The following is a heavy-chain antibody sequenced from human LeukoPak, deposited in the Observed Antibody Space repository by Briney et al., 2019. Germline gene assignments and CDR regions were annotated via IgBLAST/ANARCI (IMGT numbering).Heavy chain of an antibody. Sequence: GGSLRLSCAASGFTFSSYAMSWVRQAPGKGLEWVSAINGGGGTTNYVDSVKGRFTISRDNSKNTPYLQMNSLRAEDTATYYCALCSGGSCYSGWFDPWAREPWSPSPQ. CDR3: ALCSGGSCYSGWFDP. CDR2: INGGGGTT. J-gene: IGHJ5*02. CDR1: GFTFSSYA. D-gene: IGHD2-15*01. V-gene: IGHV3-23*01.